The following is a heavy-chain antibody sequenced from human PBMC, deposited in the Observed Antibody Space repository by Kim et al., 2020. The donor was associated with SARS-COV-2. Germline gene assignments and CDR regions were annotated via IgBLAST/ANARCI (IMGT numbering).Heavy chain of an antibody. V-gene: IGHV3-74*01. Sequence: GGSLRLSCAAAGGTGRNDGRKGGRQAPGKGRGGGARRRREGRTTHYADSGKGRGTLSRDNAENTLFLQMNSLRAEDTAVYYCARGMFRNGFDVWGQGTTVTVSS. D-gene: IGHD3-10*02. CDR1: GGTGRNDG. CDR2: RRREGRTT. CDR3: ARGMFRNGFDV. J-gene: IGHJ6*02.